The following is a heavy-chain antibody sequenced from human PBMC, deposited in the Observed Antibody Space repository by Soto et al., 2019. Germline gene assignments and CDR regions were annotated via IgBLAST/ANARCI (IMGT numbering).Heavy chain of an antibody. J-gene: IGHJ5*02. Sequence: QVQLQQWGAGLLKPSQTLSLTCAVYGGSFSTYSWSWIRQSPGKGLEWIGEIIPGGGVNYSPALKSRVSISIDTSKIHFSLNLTSVTAADTAVYFCARGASAAFVSWGKGTLVTVSS. CDR3: ARGASAAFVS. CDR1: GGSFSTYS. CDR2: IIPGGGV. D-gene: IGHD3-3*01. V-gene: IGHV4-34*02.